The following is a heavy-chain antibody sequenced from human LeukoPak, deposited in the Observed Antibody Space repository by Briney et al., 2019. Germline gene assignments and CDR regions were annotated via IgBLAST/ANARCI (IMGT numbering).Heavy chain of an antibody. D-gene: IGHD3-22*01. CDR2: IIPIFGTA. V-gene: IGHV1-69*05. CDR1: GGTSSSYA. CDR3: ARDKFGEENYYDSSGSLDY. Sequence: SVKVSCKASGGTSSSYAISWVRQAPGQGLEWMGRIIPIFGTANYAQKFQGRVTITTDESTSTAYMELSSLRSEDTAVYYCARDKFGEENYYDSSGSLDYWGQGTLVTVSS. J-gene: IGHJ4*02.